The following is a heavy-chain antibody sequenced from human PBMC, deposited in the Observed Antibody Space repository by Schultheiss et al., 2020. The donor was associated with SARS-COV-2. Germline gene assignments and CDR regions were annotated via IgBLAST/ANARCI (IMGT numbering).Heavy chain of an antibody. Sequence: SQTLSLTCAISGDSVSSNSAAWNWIRQSPSRGLEWLGRTYYRSKWYNDYAVSVKSRITINPDTSKNQFSLQLSSVTAADTAVYYCARPYGSGSYYNAPFDYWGQGTLVTVSS. CDR1: GDSVSSNSAA. J-gene: IGHJ4*02. V-gene: IGHV6-1*01. CDR3: ARPYGSGSYYNAPFDY. D-gene: IGHD3-10*01. CDR2: TYYRSKWYN.